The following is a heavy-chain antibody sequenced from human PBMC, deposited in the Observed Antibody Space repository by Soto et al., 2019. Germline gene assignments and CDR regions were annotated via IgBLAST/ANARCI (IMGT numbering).Heavy chain of an antibody. Sequence: SETLSLTCAVYGGSFSGYYWSWIRQPPGKRLEWIGEINHSGSTNYNPSLKSRVTISVDTSKNQFSLKLSSVTAADTAVYYCARGASYDSSGYPRGHNWFDPWGQGXLVTVYS. CDR1: GGSFSGYY. CDR3: ARGASYDSSGYPRGHNWFDP. D-gene: IGHD3-22*01. CDR2: INHSGST. J-gene: IGHJ5*02. V-gene: IGHV4-34*01.